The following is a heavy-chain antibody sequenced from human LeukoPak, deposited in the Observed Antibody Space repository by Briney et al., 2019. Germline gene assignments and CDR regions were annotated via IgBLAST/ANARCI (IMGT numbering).Heavy chain of an antibody. V-gene: IGHV1-2*02. CDR3: ARDSTVTSWFDP. CDR1: GYTFTGYY. J-gene: IGHJ5*02. Sequence: ASVKVSCKASGYTFTGYYMHWVRQAPGQGLERMGWINPNSGGTNYAQKFQGRVTMTRDTSISTAYMELSRLRSDDTAVYHCARDSTVTSWFDPWGQGTLVTVSS. CDR2: INPNSGGT. D-gene: IGHD4-17*01.